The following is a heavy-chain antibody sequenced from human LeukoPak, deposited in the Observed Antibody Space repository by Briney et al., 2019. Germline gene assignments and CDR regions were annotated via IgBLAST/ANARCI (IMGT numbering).Heavy chain of an antibody. D-gene: IGHD1-14*01. CDR3: ARGVEPLAANTLAY. V-gene: IGHV3-53*01. CDR2: LYSDGNT. J-gene: IGHJ4*02. Sequence: GGSLRLSCAASGFTFITNDVTWVRQPPGKGLEWVSDLYSDGNTKYADSVQGRFTISRDNSKNTLYLEMNSLSPDDTAVYYCARGVEPLAANTLAYWGQGTLVTVSS. CDR1: GFTFITND.